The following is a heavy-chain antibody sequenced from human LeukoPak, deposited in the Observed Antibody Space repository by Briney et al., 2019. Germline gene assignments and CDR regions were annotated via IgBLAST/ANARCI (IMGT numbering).Heavy chain of an antibody. CDR3: VKGGWGSVSDI. CDR1: GFTFSSYA. J-gene: IGHJ3*02. Sequence: GGSLRLSCEASGFTFSSYAMNWVRQAPGRGLEWLASISGDGVTTNYADSPKGRFTTSRENSKNTLYLQMSSLTAEDTAVYYCVKGGWGSVSDIWGQGTMVTVS. V-gene: IGHV3-23*01. D-gene: IGHD2-21*01. CDR2: ISGDGVTT.